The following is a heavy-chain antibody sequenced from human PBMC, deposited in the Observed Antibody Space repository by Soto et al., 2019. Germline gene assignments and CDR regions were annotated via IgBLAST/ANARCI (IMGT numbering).Heavy chain of an antibody. D-gene: IGHD5-18*01. CDR3: ARDRLDTAMVNWFDP. J-gene: IGHJ5*02. Sequence: QVQLMQSGAEVKKPGSSVKVSCKASGGTFSSYAISWVRQAPGQGLEWMGGIIPIFGTANYAQKFQGRVTITADESTSTAYMELSSLRSEDTAVYYCARDRLDTAMVNWFDPWGQGTLVTVSS. CDR2: IIPIFGTA. CDR1: GGTFSSYA. V-gene: IGHV1-69*01.